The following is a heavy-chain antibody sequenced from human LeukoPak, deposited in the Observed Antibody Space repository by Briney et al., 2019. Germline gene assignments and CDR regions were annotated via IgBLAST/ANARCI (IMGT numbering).Heavy chain of an antibody. V-gene: IGHV3-11*01. CDR2: ISDSGNTI. CDR3: VRLVSAATAGRSTGFDS. Sequence: PGGSLRLSCAASGFTFSDYYMSWIRQAPGKGLEWVSYISDSGNTIYYADSVKGRFAISRANAKNSLYLQMNSLRAEDTALYYCVRLVSAATAGRSTGFDSWGQGTLVTVSS. CDR1: GFTFSDYY. J-gene: IGHJ5*01. D-gene: IGHD6-13*01.